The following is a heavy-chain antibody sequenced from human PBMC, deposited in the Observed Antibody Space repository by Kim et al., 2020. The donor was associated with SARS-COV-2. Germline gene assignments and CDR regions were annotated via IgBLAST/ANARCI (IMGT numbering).Heavy chain of an antibody. CDR1: GFTFSSYG. D-gene: IGHD3-22*01. CDR2: ISYDGSNK. V-gene: IGHV3-33*05. J-gene: IGHJ6*02. CDR3: ARANYYDSSGYEYYYYGMDV. Sequence: GGSLRLSCAASGFTFSSYGMHWVRQAPGKGLEWVAVISYDGSNKYYADSVKGRFTISRDNSKNTLYLQMNSLRAEDTAVYYCARANYYDSSGYEYYYYGMDVWRQGTTVTVSS.